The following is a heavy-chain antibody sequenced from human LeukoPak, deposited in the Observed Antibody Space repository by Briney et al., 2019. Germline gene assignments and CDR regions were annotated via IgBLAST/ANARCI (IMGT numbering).Heavy chain of an antibody. V-gene: IGHV4-59*01. CDR2: IYYSGST. CDR3: ARVSWWFGPEFDY. J-gene: IGHJ4*02. CDR1: GGSISSYY. D-gene: IGHD3-10*01. Sequence: SETLSLTCTVSGGSISSYYWSWIRQPPGKGLEWIGYIYYSGSTNYNPSLKSRVTISVDTSKNQFSLKLGSVTAADTAVYYCARVSWWFGPEFDYWGQGTLVTVSS.